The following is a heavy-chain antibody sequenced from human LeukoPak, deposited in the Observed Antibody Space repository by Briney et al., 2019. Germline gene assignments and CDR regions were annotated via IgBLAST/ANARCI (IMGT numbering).Heavy chain of an antibody. Sequence: ASVKVSCKVSGYTLTELSMHWVRQAPGKGLEWMGGFDPEDGETIYAQKFQGRVTMTEDTSTDTAYMELSRLRSDDTAVYYCAREGKGPYCSSTSCYSDYWGQGTLVTVSS. CDR2: FDPEDGET. D-gene: IGHD2-2*01. J-gene: IGHJ4*02. CDR1: GYTLTELS. CDR3: AREGKGPYCSSTSCYSDY. V-gene: IGHV1-24*01.